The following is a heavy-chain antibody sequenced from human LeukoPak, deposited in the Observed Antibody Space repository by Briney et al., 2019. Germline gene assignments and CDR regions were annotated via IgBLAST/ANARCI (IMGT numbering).Heavy chain of an antibody. J-gene: IGHJ6*03. V-gene: IGHV1-46*01. CDR1: GYTFTSYY. D-gene: IGHD6-13*01. Sequence: RASVKVSCKASGYTFTSYYMHWVRQAPGQGLEWMGIINPSGGSTSYAQKFQGRVTITADKSTSTAYMELSSLRSEDTAVYYCARGPPTGIAAAGEPYYYYYYMDVWGKGTTVTVSS. CDR3: ARGPPTGIAAAGEPYYYYYYMDV. CDR2: INPSGGST.